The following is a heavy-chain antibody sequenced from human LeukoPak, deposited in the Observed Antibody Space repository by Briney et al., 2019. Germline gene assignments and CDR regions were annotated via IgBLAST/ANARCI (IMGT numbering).Heavy chain of an antibody. CDR2: ITPNSGGT. CDR1: GYTFTGYY. D-gene: IGHD5-12*01. Sequence: ASVKVSCKASGYTFTGYYMHWVRQAPGQGLEWMGWITPNSGGTNYAQKFQGRVTMTRDTSISTAYMELSRLRSDDTAVYYCARDGSSGYHYYYYGMDVWGQGTTVTVSS. CDR3: ARDGSSGYHYYYYGMDV. V-gene: IGHV1-2*02. J-gene: IGHJ6*02.